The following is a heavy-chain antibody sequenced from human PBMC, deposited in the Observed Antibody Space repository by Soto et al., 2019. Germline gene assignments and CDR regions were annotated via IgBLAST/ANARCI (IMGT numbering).Heavy chain of an antibody. CDR1: GFTFNSHW. Sequence: EVQVVESGGGSVQPGGSLRLSCAASGFTFNSHWMHWVRQVPGNGPVWVERISNDGSETIYADSVEGRFTISRDNAKNTVYLEMNSLRVEDTAVYYCVRDRPHNWFDPWGQGTLVTVSS. CDR2: ISNDGSET. CDR3: VRDRPHNWFDP. J-gene: IGHJ5*02. V-gene: IGHV3-74*01.